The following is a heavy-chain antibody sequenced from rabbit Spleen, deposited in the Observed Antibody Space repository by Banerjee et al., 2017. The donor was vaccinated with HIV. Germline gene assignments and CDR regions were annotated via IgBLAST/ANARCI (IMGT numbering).Heavy chain of an antibody. Sequence: QSLEESGGGLVQPEGSLTLTCTASGFSFSSSYYMCWVRQAPGKGLEWIGCIATGSSGSTAYASWAKGRFTISKTSSTTVTLQMTTLTAADTATYFCARDLTDVIGWNFGWWGPGTLVTVS. D-gene: IGHD4-1*01. J-gene: IGHJ6*01. V-gene: IGHV1S40*01. CDR1: GFSFSSSYY. CDR2: IATGSSGST. CDR3: ARDLTDVIGWNFGW.